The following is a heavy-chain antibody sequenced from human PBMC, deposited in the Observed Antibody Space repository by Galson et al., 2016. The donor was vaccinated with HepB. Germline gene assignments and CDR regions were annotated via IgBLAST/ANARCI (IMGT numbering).Heavy chain of an antibody. Sequence: SLRLSCAASAFTFTNYGMTWVRQAPGKGLEWVSAISGSGDKTYYADSMRGRFTISRDNSKNMLYLQMNSLTVEDTAVYYCASHYGSGSNNWLDSWDQGTLVIVSS. D-gene: IGHD3-10*01. V-gene: IGHV3-23*01. CDR2: ISGSGDKT. CDR1: AFTFTNYG. CDR3: ASHYGSGSNNWLDS. J-gene: IGHJ5*01.